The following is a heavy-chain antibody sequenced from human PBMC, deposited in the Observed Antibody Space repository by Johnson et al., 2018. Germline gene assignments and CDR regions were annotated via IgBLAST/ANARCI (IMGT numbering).Heavy chain of an antibody. CDR3: AGDGRMDV. CDR1: GFTFSSYG. Sequence: QVQLVQSGGGVVQPGRSLRLSCAASGFTFSSYGMHWVRQAPGKGLEWVAVISYDGTNKYSADSVKGRFTISRDNSKNTLYLQMNSLRAEDTAVYYCAGDGRMDVWGQGTTVTVSS. CDR2: ISYDGTNK. J-gene: IGHJ6*02. V-gene: IGHV3-30*03.